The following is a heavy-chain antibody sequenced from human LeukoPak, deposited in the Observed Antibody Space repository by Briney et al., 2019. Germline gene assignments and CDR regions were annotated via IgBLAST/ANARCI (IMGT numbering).Heavy chain of an antibody. Sequence: PSETLSLTCTVSGGSISSYYWSWIRQPPGKGLEWIGYIYYSGSTNYNPSLKSRVTISVDTSKNQFSLKLSSVTAADTAVYYCARHKGYIRWDYFDYWGQGTLVTVSS. CDR2: IYYSGST. CDR1: GGSISSYY. V-gene: IGHV4-59*08. J-gene: IGHJ4*02. CDR3: ARHKGYIRWDYFDY. D-gene: IGHD5-18*01.